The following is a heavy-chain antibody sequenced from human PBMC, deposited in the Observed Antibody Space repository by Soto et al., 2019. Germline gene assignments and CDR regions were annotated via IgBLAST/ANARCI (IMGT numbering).Heavy chain of an antibody. CDR3: AKDIGYSGSYYYYYYYGMDV. CDR2: ISWNSGSI. V-gene: IGHV3-9*01. Sequence: GGSLRLSCAASGFTFDDYAMHWVWQAPGKGLEWVSGISWNSGSIGYADSVKGRFTISRDNAKNSLYLQMNSLRAEDTALYYCAKDIGYSGSYYYYYYYGMDVWGQGTTVTVSS. J-gene: IGHJ6*02. CDR1: GFTFDDYA. D-gene: IGHD1-26*01.